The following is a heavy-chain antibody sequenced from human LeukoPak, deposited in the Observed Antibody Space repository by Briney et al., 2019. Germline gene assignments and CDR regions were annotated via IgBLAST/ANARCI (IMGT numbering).Heavy chain of an antibody. D-gene: IGHD6-13*01. Sequence: SETLPLTCAVYGGSFSGYYWSWIRQPPGKGLEWIGEINHSGSTNYNPSLKSRVTISVDTSKNQFSLKLSSVTAADTAVYYCARVSSSWTLNWFDPWGQGTLVTVSS. J-gene: IGHJ5*02. CDR1: GGSFSGYY. CDR3: ARVSSSWTLNWFDP. V-gene: IGHV4-34*01. CDR2: INHSGST.